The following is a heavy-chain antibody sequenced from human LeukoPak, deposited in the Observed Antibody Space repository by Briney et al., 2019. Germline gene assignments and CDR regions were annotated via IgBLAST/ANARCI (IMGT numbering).Heavy chain of an antibody. CDR2: ISSSGSTI. Sequence: GGSLRLSCAASGFTFSDYYMSWVRQAPGKGREWVSYISSSGSTIYYADSVKGRFTISRDNAKNSLYLQMNSLRAEDTAVYYCARVRTVSGYYYYYMDVWGKGTTVTVSS. J-gene: IGHJ6*03. CDR1: GFTFSDYY. D-gene: IGHD4-17*01. V-gene: IGHV3-11*01. CDR3: ARVRTVSGYYYYYMDV.